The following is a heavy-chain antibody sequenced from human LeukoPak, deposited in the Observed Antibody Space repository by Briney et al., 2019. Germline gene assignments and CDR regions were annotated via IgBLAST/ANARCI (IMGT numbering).Heavy chain of an antibody. V-gene: IGHV3-23*01. CDR2: ITGSGGST. CDR3: ASWEWELK. D-gene: IGHD1-26*01. CDR1: GFPFRSYA. J-gene: IGHJ4*02. Sequence: GGSLRLSCAASGFPFRSYAMNWVRQAPGKGLEWVSAITGSGGSTNYADSVTGRFTISRDNSKNTLYLQMNSLRAEDTAVYYCASWEWELKWGQGTLVTVPS.